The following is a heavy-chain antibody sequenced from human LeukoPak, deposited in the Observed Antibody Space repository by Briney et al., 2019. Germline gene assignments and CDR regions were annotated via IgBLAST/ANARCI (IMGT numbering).Heavy chain of an antibody. CDR3: ARGYSGSYYLLDWFGP. CDR1: GGTFSSYA. V-gene: IGHV1-69*05. CDR2: IIPIFGTA. J-gene: IGHJ5*02. D-gene: IGHD1-26*01. Sequence: SVKVSCKASGGTFSSYAISWVRQAPGQGLEWMGGIIPIFGTANYAQKFQGRVTITTDESTSTAYMELSSLRSEDTAVYYCARGYSGSYYLLDWFGPWGQGTLVTVSS.